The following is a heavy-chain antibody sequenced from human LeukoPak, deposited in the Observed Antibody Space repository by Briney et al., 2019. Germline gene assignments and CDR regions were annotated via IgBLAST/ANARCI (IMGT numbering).Heavy chain of an antibody. J-gene: IGHJ3*02. CDR1: GFTFSSYA. CDR2: ISYDGSNK. D-gene: IGHD2-15*01. V-gene: IGHV3-30-3*01. Sequence: TGGSLRLSCAASGFTFSSYAMHWVRQAPGKGLEWVAVISYDGSNKYYADSVKGRFTISRDNSKNTLYLQMNSLRAEDTAVYYCARDRGIYSGWDAFDIWGQGTMVTVSS. CDR3: ARDRGIYSGWDAFDI.